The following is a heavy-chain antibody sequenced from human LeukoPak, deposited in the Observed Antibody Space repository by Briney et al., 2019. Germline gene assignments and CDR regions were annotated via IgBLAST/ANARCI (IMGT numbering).Heavy chain of an antibody. D-gene: IGHD2-2*01. CDR2: INPNSGGT. CDR1: GYTFTGYY. V-gene: IGHV1-2*02. CDR3: ARRGYCSSTSCYDY. Sequence: ASVKVSCKASGYTFTGYYMHWVRQAPGQGLEWMGWINPNSGGTNYAQKFQGRVTMTRDTSISTAYMELNRLRSDDTAVYYCARRGYCSSTSCYDYWGQGTLVTVSS. J-gene: IGHJ4*02.